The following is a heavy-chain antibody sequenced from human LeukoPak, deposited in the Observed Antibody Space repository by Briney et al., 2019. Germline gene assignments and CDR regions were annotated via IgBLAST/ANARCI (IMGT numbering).Heavy chain of an antibody. Sequence: GGSLRLSCAASGFTFSDYYMSWIRQAPGKGLEWISYITSSSSDTNYADSVKGRFTISRDNAKKSLYLQMNSLRAEDTAVYYCASISSGYGKDYWGQGTLVTVSS. V-gene: IGHV3-11*03. CDR1: GFTFSDYY. CDR2: ITSSSSDT. D-gene: IGHD5-12*01. J-gene: IGHJ4*02. CDR3: ASISSGYGKDY.